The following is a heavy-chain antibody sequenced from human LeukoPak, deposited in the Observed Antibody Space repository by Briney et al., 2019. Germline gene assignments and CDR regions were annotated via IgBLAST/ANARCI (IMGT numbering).Heavy chain of an antibody. CDR2: VDLDGGGK. CDR1: GFAFSSYW. D-gene: IGHD6-6*01. J-gene: IGHJ4*02. V-gene: IGHV3-7*05. Sequence: GGSLRLSCVASGFAFSSYWMAWVRQAPGRGLAWVASVDLDGGGKYSVDSVKGRFTISRGNAKNSLYLQMDSLRAEDTAVYYCARAAYASSSDSWGQGTLVTVSS. CDR3: ARAAYASSSDS.